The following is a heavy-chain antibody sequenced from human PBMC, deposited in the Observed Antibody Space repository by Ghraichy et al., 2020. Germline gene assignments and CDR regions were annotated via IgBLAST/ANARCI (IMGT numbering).Heavy chain of an antibody. V-gene: IGHV4-34*01. CDR1: GGSFRGYY. CDR2: INHSGSF. J-gene: IGHJ4*02. D-gene: IGHD2-2*02. Sequence: SQTLSLTCAVSGGSFRGYYWSWIRQSPGKGLEWIGEINHSGSFNYNPSLVGRVTISVDMSRNQFFVRLTSVTAADTAVYYCVRAGYTRGTSQRNFDYWGQGTLVTVSS. CDR3: VRAGYTRGTSQRNFDY.